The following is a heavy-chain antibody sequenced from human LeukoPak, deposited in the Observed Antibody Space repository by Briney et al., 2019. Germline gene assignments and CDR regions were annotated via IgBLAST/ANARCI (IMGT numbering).Heavy chain of an antibody. J-gene: IGHJ3*02. Sequence: GGSLRLSCAASGFTFSSYSMNWVRQAPGKGLEWVSSISSSSSYIYYADSVKGRFTISRDNAKNSLYLQMNSLRAEDTAVYYCARDRYTLPEYSSGWFGAFDIWGQGTMVTVSS. D-gene: IGHD6-19*01. V-gene: IGHV3-21*01. CDR1: GFTFSSYS. CDR3: ARDRYTLPEYSSGWFGAFDI. CDR2: ISSSSSYI.